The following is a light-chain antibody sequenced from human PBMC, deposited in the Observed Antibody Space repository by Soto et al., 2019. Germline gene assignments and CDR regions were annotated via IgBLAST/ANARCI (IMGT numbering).Light chain of an antibody. V-gene: IGKV3-20*01. CDR2: GAS. J-gene: IGKJ1*01. Sequence: EIVWTQSPGTLSLSPGERDTLSCRASQSVSSYYLAWYQQKPGQAPRLLIYGASSRATGIPERFSGSGSGTDFTRTISRLEPEDFSVNDCQQYGSSTGTFGQGTKVEIK. CDR1: QSVSSYY. CDR3: QQYGSSTGT.